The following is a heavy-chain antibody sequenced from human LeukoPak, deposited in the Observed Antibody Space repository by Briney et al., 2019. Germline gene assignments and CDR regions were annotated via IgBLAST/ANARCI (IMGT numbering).Heavy chain of an antibody. CDR1: GYSFTSYW. CDR2: IYPGDFDT. V-gene: IGHV5-51*01. Sequence: GESLKISCKGSGYSFTSYWIAWVRPMPGKGLEWMGIIYPGDFDTKKSPSFQGQVTISADKSISTAYLQWSSLKASDTAMYYCARSGWYLNWFDPWGQGTLVTVSS. CDR3: ARSGWYLNWFDP. J-gene: IGHJ5*02. D-gene: IGHD6-19*01.